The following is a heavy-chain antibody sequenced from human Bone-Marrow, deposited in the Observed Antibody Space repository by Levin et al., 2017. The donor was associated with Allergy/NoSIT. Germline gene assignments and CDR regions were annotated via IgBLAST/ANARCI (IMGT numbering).Heavy chain of an antibody. CDR3: ARGALLIDAFDI. J-gene: IGHJ3*02. Sequence: GGSLRLSCAGTGFIFDDHGMNWVRQAPGKGLEWVAFINWNGGSTAYAGSVKGRFTISRDNANNSLYLQMNSLRAEDTAVFYCARGALLIDAFDIWGQGIMVTVSS. V-gene: IGHV3-20*04. CDR1: GFIFDDHG. D-gene: IGHD3-10*01. CDR2: INWNGGST.